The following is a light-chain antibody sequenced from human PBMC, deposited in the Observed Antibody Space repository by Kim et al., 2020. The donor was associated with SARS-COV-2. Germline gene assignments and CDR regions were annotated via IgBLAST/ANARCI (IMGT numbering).Light chain of an antibody. Sequence: SLCPGERATLSCRASQSVNTYLAWYRQKPGQAPKLLIFDASNRATGIPARFSGSGSGTDFTLTISSLEPEDFAVYYCQQRHNWLTFGGGTKVDIK. CDR1: QSVNTY. V-gene: IGKV3-11*01. J-gene: IGKJ4*01. CDR3: QQRHNWLT. CDR2: DAS.